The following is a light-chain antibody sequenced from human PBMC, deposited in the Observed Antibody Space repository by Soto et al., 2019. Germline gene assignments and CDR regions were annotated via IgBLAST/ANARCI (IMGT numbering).Light chain of an antibody. CDR1: QSIGNL. V-gene: IGKV1-5*01. CDR2: DAS. CDR3: QQYKNSSPST. Sequence: DIEMTQSPSTLSASVGDRVTVTCRASQSIGNLLAWYQQKPGKAPNLLISDASNLESGVPSRFSGSGSETEFTLTITSLQPEDFATYYCQQYKNSSPSTFGQGTKLDI. J-gene: IGKJ2*01.